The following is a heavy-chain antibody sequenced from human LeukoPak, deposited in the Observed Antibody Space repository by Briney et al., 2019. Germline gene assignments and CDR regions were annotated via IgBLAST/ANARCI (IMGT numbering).Heavy chain of an antibody. CDR1: GFTFDDYA. V-gene: IGHV3-9*01. CDR2: ISWNSGSI. CDR3: AKGFYDSSGYCDY. D-gene: IGHD3-22*01. J-gene: IGHJ4*02. Sequence: PGGSLRLSCAASGFTFDDYAMHWVRQAPGKGLEWVSGISWNSGSIGYADSVKGRFTISRDNAKNSLYLQMNSLRAEDTALYYCAKGFYDSSGYCDYWGQGTLVTASS.